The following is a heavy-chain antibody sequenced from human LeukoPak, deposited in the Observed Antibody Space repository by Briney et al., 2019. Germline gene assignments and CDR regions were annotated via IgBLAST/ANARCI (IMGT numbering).Heavy chain of an antibody. V-gene: IGHV1-18*01. CDR1: GYTFTSYG. Sequence: GASVEVSCKASGYTFTSYGISWVRQAPGQGLEWMGWISAYNGNTNYAQKLQGRVTMTTDTSTSTAYMELRSLRSDDTAVYYCARAYVDTAMGDAFDIWGQGTMVTVSS. J-gene: IGHJ3*02. CDR2: ISAYNGNT. D-gene: IGHD5-18*01. CDR3: ARAYVDTAMGDAFDI.